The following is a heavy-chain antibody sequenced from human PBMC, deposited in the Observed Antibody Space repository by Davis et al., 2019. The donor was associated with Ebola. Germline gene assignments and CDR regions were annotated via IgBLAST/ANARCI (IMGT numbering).Heavy chain of an antibody. CDR2: INHSGST. J-gene: IGHJ5*02. CDR3: ARGYNGWFDP. D-gene: IGHD1-1*01. V-gene: IGHV4-34*01. CDR1: GGTFRGYY. Sequence: SETLSLTCAVYGGTFRGYYWSWIRQSPGKGLEWIGEINHSGSTNYNPSLKSRVTISVDTSKNQFSLKLSSVTAADTAVYYCARGYNGWFDPWGQGTLVTVSS.